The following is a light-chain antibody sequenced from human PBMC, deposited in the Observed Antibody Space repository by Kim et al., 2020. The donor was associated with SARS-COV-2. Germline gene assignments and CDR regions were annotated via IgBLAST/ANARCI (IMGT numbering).Light chain of an antibody. CDR3: SSYTSSSTPYV. V-gene: IGLV2-14*03. CDR2: DVS. J-gene: IGLJ1*01. Sequence: SITISCTGTSSDVGGYNYVSGYQQHPGKAPKLMIYDVSNRPSGVSNRFSGSKSGNTASLTISGLQAEDEADYYCSSYTSSSTPYVFGTGTKVTVL. CDR1: SSDVGGYNY.